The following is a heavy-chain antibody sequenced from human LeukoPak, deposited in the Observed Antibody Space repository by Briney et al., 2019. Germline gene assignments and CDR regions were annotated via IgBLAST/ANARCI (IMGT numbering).Heavy chain of an antibody. J-gene: IGHJ3*02. D-gene: IGHD6-19*01. Sequence: PSETLSLTCTVSGDSISDYYWSWIRQPPGKGLDWIGYIYYSGSTNYIPSLKSRVTISVDTSKNQFSLKLSSVTAADTAVYYCARVLARGMAVAGDAFDIWGQGTMVTVSS. CDR3: ARVLARGMAVAGDAFDI. CDR2: IYYSGST. CDR1: GDSISDYY. V-gene: IGHV4-59*01.